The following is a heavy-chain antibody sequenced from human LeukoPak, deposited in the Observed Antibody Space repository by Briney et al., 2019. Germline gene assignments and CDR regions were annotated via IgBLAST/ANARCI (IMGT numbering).Heavy chain of an antibody. J-gene: IGHJ4*02. CDR3: AKDRTAGYDGLVDY. V-gene: IGHV3-23*01. CDR1: GFTFSSYG. CDR2: ISGSGGRT. Sequence: GGSLRLSCAASGFTFSSYGISWVRQAPGKGLEWVSGISGSGGRTYYADSVKGRFTISRDNSKNTLYLQMNSLRAEDTAVYYCAKDRTAGYDGLVDYWGQGTLVTVSS. D-gene: IGHD5-12*01.